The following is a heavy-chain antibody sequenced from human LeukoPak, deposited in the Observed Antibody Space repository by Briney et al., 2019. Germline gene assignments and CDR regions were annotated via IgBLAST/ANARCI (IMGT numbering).Heavy chain of an antibody. J-gene: IGHJ6*03. Sequence: GVSLQISSKGSGYGFTSYWIGWGRRMPGKGLGWRGIIYPVDSDTRYSPSFQGEVTISADKSISTAYLQWSSLKASDTAMYYCARGRGDCSSTSCYMGGSLGYYMDVWGKGTTVTVSS. V-gene: IGHV5-51*01. CDR3: ARGRGDCSSTSCYMGGSLGYYMDV. CDR2: IYPVDSDT. CDR1: GYGFTSYW. D-gene: IGHD2-2*02.